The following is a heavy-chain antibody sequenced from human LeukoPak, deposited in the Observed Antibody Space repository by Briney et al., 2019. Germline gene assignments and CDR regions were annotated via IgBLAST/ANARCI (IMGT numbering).Heavy chain of an antibody. D-gene: IGHD7-27*01. J-gene: IGHJ4*02. CDR1: GFTFSSYW. CDR2: ITDDGSSP. Sequence: GGSLRLSCVASGFTFSSYWMHWVRQAPGQGLVWVSRITDDGSSPGYADSVKGRFTISRDNARNTLYLQMTNLRVEDTAVYYCTRNNWGIDYWGQGALVTVSS. V-gene: IGHV3-74*01. CDR3: TRNNWGIDY.